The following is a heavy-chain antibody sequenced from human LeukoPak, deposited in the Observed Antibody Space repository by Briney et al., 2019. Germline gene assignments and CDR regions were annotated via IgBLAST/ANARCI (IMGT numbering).Heavy chain of an antibody. J-gene: IGHJ4*02. Sequence: GGSPRLSCATSGFNFDRYTIHWVRQAPGKGLEWVSLAGWAGGTTFYSDSVRGRFTISRDSGRKSVYLQMNSLTTDDTAFYFCAKELDTMFFDYWGQGALVTVSS. CDR1: GFNFDRYT. D-gene: IGHD3-10*02. CDR3: AKELDTMFFDY. V-gene: IGHV3-43*01. CDR2: AGWAGGTT.